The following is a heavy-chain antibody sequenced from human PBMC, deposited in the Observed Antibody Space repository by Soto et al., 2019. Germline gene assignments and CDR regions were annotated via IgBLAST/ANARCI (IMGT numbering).Heavy chain of an antibody. CDR2: IYHSGST. Sequence: PSETLSLTCAVSGGSISSSNWWSWVRQPPGKGLEWIGEIYHSGSTNYNPSLKSRVTISVDKSKNQFSLKLSSVTAADTAVYYCARGVIAAAGTDWFDPWGQGTLVTVSS. J-gene: IGHJ5*02. V-gene: IGHV4-4*02. CDR3: ARGVIAAAGTDWFDP. D-gene: IGHD6-13*01. CDR1: GGSISSSNW.